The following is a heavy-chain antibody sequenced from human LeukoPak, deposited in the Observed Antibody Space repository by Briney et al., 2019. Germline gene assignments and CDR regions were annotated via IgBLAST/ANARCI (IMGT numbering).Heavy chain of an antibody. CDR3: ARGRLVGSDRGWFGP. V-gene: IGHV6-1*01. D-gene: IGHD2-15*01. J-gene: IGHJ5*02. CDR2: TYYRSRWYI. CDR1: GDSVSSNIAG. Sequence: SQTLSLTCAISGDSVSSNIAGWSWIRQSPSRGLEWPGRTYYRSRWYIDYAVSVGSRITINADTSKNQFSLQLNSVTPEDTAVYYCARGRLVGSDRGWFGPWGQGTLVTVSS.